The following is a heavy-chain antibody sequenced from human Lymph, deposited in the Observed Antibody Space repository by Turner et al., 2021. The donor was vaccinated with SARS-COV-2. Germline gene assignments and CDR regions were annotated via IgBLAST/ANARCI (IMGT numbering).Heavy chain of an antibody. Sequence: QVQLVESGGGVVQPGRSLRLSCAASGFTFSSYVMHWVRQAPGKGLEWVAVIAYDGSNKYYADSLKGRFTISRDYSKNTLYLQMNSLRAEDTAIYYCARGVPEFDSWGQGTLVTVSS. CDR2: IAYDGSNK. CDR1: GFTFSSYV. CDR3: ARGVPEFDS. J-gene: IGHJ5*01. V-gene: IGHV3-30*04. D-gene: IGHD2-2*01.